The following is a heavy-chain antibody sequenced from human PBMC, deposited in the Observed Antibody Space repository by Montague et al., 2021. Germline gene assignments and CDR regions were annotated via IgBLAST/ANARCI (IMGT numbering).Heavy chain of an antibody. CDR1: GFTFSDYY. CDR3: ARDSDIWSGNFSVYGMDV. V-gene: IGHV3-11*01. D-gene: IGHD3-3*01. J-gene: IGHJ6*02. CDR2: ISTSGSTI. Sequence: SLRLSCAASGFTFSDYYMGWIRQAPGKGLEWVSYISTSGSTIYFADSVKGRFTISRDNAKNSLFLQMNSLRAEDTAVYYCARDSDIWSGNFSVYGMDVWGQGTTVIVSS.